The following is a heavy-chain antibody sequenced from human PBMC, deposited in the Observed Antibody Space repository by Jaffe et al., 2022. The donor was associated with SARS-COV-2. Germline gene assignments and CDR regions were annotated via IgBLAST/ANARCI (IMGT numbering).Heavy chain of an antibody. D-gene: IGHD6-19*01. Sequence: QVQLQESGPGLVKPSETLSLTCTVSGGSISSYYWSWIRQPPGKGLEWIGYIYYSGSTNYNPSLKSRVTISVDTSKNQFSLKLSSVTAADTAVYYCARYSSGWLDYWGQGTLVTVSS. V-gene: IGHV4-59*01. J-gene: IGHJ4*02. CDR2: IYYSGST. CDR1: GGSISSYY. CDR3: ARYSSGWLDY.